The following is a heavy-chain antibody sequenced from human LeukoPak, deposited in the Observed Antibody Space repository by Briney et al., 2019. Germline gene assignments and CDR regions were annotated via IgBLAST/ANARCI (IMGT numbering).Heavy chain of an antibody. D-gene: IGHD3-3*01. Sequence: GASVKVSCKVSGYTLTELSMHWVRPAPGKGLEWMGGFDPEDGETIYAQKFQGRVTMTEDTSTDTAYMELSSLRSEDTAVYYCATAPPRNRGYDFCSGYYPPLDYWGQGTLVTVSS. V-gene: IGHV1-24*01. CDR3: ATAPPRNRGYDFCSGYYPPLDY. CDR1: GYTLTELS. J-gene: IGHJ4*02. CDR2: FDPEDGET.